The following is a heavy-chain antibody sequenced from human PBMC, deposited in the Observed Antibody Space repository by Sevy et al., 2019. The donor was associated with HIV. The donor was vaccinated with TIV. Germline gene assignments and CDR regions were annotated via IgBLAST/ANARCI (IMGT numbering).Heavy chain of an antibody. CDR2: TIPIFGTT. CDR1: GGTFSNYA. D-gene: IGHD3-3*01. J-gene: IGHJ4*02. V-gene: IGHV1-69*13. Sequence: ASVKVSCQASGGTFSNYAINWVRQAPGQGLEWMGGTIPIFGTTYYAQKFQGRVTITADDSTTTVYMELSSLRSDDTAVYYCATPRRYYDFLSGYPPFDYWGQGTQVTVSS. CDR3: ATPRRYYDFLSGYPPFDY.